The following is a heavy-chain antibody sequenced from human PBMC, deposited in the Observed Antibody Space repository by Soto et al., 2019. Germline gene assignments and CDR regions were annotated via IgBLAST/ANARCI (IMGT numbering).Heavy chain of an antibody. V-gene: IGHV3-11*01. Sequence: QVQLVESGGGLVKPGGSLRLSCAASGFTFSDYYMSWIRQAPGKGLEWVSYISSSGSTIYYADSVKGRFTISGDNAKNSLYLQMNSLRAEEPAVYYCAIEVPFYGDYGQGYYYYIDVWGKGTTVTVSS. D-gene: IGHD4-17*01. J-gene: IGHJ6*03. CDR3: AIEVPFYGDYGQGYYYYIDV. CDR1: GFTFSDYY. CDR2: ISSSGSTI.